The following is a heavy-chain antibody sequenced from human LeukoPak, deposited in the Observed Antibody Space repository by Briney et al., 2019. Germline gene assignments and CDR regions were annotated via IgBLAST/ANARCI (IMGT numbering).Heavy chain of an antibody. CDR1: GASFSDYY. D-gene: IGHD3-16*01. V-gene: IGHV4-34*01. CDR2: INRSGST. CDR3: ASITFGGVLDY. Sequence: SETLSLTCLVYGASFSDYYWTWIRQPPGKGLEWIGEINRSGSTNYNPSLKSRVTLSVDTSKKQCAHNLNSVTAADTAVYYCASITFGGVLDYWGQGTLVTVSS. J-gene: IGHJ4*02.